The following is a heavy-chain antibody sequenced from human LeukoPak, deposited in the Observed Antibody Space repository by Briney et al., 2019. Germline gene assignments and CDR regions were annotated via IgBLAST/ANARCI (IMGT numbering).Heavy chain of an antibody. Sequence: GASAKVSCKASGYTLTGYYMHWVRQAPGQGLEWMGWINPNSGGTNYAQKFQGRVTMTRDTSISTAYMELSRLRSDDTAVYCCARDEGYCSSTSCSNYYYYGMDVWGQGTTVTVSS. CDR2: INPNSGGT. D-gene: IGHD2-2*01. CDR3: ARDEGYCSSTSCSNYYYYGMDV. J-gene: IGHJ6*02. CDR1: GYTLTGYY. V-gene: IGHV1-2*02.